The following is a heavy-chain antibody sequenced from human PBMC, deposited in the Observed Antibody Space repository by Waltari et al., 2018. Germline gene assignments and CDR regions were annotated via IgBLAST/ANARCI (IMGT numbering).Heavy chain of an antibody. V-gene: IGHV1-8*01. CDR3: ARDLGYDILTGLRYYYYGMDV. J-gene: IGHJ6*02. Sequence: QVQLVQSGAEVKKPGASVKVSCKASGYTFTSYDLNWVRQATGQGLEWRGWMKPNSGNTGYAQKFQGRVTRTRKTSISTAYMGLSSLRSEYTAVYYCARDLGYDILTGLRYYYYGMDVWGQGTTVTVSS. CDR2: MKPNSGNT. D-gene: IGHD3-9*01. CDR1: GYTFTSYD.